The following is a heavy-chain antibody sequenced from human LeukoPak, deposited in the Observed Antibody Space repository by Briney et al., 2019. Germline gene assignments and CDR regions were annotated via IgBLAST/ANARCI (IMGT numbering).Heavy chain of an antibody. CDR2: IYYSGST. Sequence: SETLSLTCTVSGGSISSSSYYWGWIRQPPGKGLEWIGSIYYSGSTYYNPSLKSRVTISVDTSKNQFSLKLSSVTAADTAVYYCARGSGGYFDYYYYYMDVWGKGTTVTVSS. J-gene: IGHJ6*03. CDR1: GGSISSSSYY. V-gene: IGHV4-39*07. CDR3: ARGSGGYFDYYYYYMDV. D-gene: IGHD1-26*01.